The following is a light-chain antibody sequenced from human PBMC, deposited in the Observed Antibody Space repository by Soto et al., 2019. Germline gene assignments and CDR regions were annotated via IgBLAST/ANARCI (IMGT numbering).Light chain of an antibody. CDR2: LGS. J-gene: IGKJ4*01. CDR1: QSPLHSNGYNY. CDR3: MQALQTPS. Sequence: DIVMTQYPLSLPVTPGEPASISCRSSQSPLHSNGYNYLDWYLQKSGQSPQLLIYLGSNRASGVPDRFSGSGSGTDFTLKISRVEAEDVGVYYCMQALQTPSFGGGAKVDIK. V-gene: IGKV2-28*01.